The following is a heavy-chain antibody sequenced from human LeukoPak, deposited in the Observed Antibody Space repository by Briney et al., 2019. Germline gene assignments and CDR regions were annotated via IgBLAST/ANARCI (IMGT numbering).Heavy chain of an antibody. CDR2: INPNSGGT. D-gene: IGHD2-2*01. Sequence: ASVKVSCKSSGYTFTGYYMRWVRQAPGQGLEWMGWINPNSGGTNYAQKFQGRVTMTRDTSISTAYMELSRLRSDDTAVYYCARGWGDCSSTSCYDYYYYGMDVWGQGTTVTVSS. J-gene: IGHJ6*02. CDR1: GYTFTGYY. V-gene: IGHV1-2*02. CDR3: ARGWGDCSSTSCYDYYYYGMDV.